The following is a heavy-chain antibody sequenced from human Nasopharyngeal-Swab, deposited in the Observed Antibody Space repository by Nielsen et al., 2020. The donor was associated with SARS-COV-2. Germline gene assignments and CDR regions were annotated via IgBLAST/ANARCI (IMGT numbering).Heavy chain of an antibody. V-gene: IGHV3-33*01. D-gene: IGHD2/OR15-2a*01. Sequence: GGSLRLSCAASGFTFSSYGMHWVRQAPGKGLEWVAVIWYDGSNKYYADSVKGRFTISRDNSKNTLYLQMNSLRAEDTAVYYCAGEFLPNYYGMDVWGQGTTVTVSS. J-gene: IGHJ6*02. CDR1: GFTFSSYG. CDR3: AGEFLPNYYGMDV. CDR2: IWYDGSNK.